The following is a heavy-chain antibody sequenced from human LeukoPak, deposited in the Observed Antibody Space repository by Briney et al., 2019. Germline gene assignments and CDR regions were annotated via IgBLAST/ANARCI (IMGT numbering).Heavy chain of an antibody. J-gene: IGHJ4*02. CDR1: GFXXXDYV. D-gene: IGHD6-13*01. V-gene: IGHV3-9*01. Sequence: SCAXXGFXXXDYVMHWVRQAPGKGLEWVXGISWNSGSIVYADSVKGRFTISRDKAKKSVDLQMNSLRGEDRALYYCAKAGGIAEPYYFDYWGQGTLVTVSS. CDR3: AKAGGIAEPYYFDY. CDR2: ISWNSGSI.